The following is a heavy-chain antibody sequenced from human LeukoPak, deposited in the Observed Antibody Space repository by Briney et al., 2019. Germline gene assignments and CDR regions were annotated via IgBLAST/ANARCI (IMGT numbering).Heavy chain of an antibody. Sequence: GGSLRLSCAASGFTFSSYAMSWVRQAPGKGLEWVSAISGSGGSTYYADSVKGRFTISRDNSKNTLYLQMNSLRAEDTAVYYCANSPIYCSGGSCCFNWFDPWGQGTLVTVSS. CDR3: ANSPIYCSGGSCCFNWFDP. D-gene: IGHD2-15*01. J-gene: IGHJ5*02. CDR1: GFTFSSYA. V-gene: IGHV3-23*01. CDR2: ISGSGGST.